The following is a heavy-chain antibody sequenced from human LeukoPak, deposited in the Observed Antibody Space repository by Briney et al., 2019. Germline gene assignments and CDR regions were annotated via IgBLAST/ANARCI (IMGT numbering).Heavy chain of an antibody. CDR3: ARDMAAAGLDAFDF. D-gene: IGHD6-13*01. Sequence: GGSLRLSCAASGFTFSDYYMSWIRQAPGKGLEWVSYISSSGSTIYYADSVKGRFTISRDNAKNSLSLQMNSLRAEDTAVYYCARDMAAAGLDAFDFWGQGTVVTVSS. V-gene: IGHV3-11*01. J-gene: IGHJ3*01. CDR1: GFTFSDYY. CDR2: ISSSGSTI.